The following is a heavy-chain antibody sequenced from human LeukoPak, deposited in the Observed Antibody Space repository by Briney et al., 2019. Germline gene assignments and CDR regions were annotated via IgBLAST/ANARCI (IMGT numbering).Heavy chain of an antibody. CDR3: ARESIRGFDP. J-gene: IGHJ5*02. D-gene: IGHD2/OR15-2a*01. CDR1: GYTFTGYY. CDR2: ISYDGSNK. V-gene: IGHV3-30*04. Sequence: SCKASGYTFTGYYMHWVRQAPGKGLEWVAVISYDGSNKYYADSVKGRFTISRDNSKNTLYLQMNSLRAEDTAVYYCARESIRGFDPWGQGTLVTVSS.